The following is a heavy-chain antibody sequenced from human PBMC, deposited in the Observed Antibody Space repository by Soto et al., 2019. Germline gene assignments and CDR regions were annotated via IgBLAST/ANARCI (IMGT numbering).Heavy chain of an antibody. CDR1: GFNFNTYS. CDR3: AGERSALPGARDAMDV. CDR2: ISTSGGYK. Sequence: GSLRLSCAASGFNFNTYSMNWVRQAPGKGLEWVSFISTSGGYKYYADSVRGRFTISRDNAKKSVYLEMNSLTADDTAVYYCAGERSALPGARDAMDVWGQGTTVTVSS. V-gene: IGHV3-21*01. D-gene: IGHD1-26*01. J-gene: IGHJ6*02.